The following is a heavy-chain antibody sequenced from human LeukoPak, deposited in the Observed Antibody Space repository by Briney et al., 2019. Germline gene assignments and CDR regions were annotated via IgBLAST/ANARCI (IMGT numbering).Heavy chain of an antibody. CDR3: ARDPIMTGYYGDAFDI. D-gene: IGHD3-9*01. CDR2: IYHSGST. Sequence: SGTLSLTCAVSGGSISSSNWWSWVRQPPRKGLEWIGEIYHSGSTNYNPSLKSRVTISVDKSKNQFSLKLSSVTAADTAVYYCARDPIMTGYYGDAFDIWGQGTMVTVSS. J-gene: IGHJ3*02. V-gene: IGHV4-4*02. CDR1: GGSISSSNW.